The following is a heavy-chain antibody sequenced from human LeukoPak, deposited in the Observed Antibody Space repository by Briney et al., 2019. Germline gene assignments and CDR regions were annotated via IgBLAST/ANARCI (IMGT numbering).Heavy chain of an antibody. CDR1: GYSFTSYW. D-gene: IGHD1-26*01. CDR2: IDPSDSYT. V-gene: IGHV5-10-1*01. CDR3: ARIPQLGSDY. J-gene: IGHJ4*02. Sequence: GESLKSSCKGSGYSFTSYWINWVLQMPGKGLEWMGTIDPSDSYTNYGPSFQGHVTISADLSISTTYLQWSSLKASDTAMYYCARIPQLGSDYWGQGTLVTVSS.